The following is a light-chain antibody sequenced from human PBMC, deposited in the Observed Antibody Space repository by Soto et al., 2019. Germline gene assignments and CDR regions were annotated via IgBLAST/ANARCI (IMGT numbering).Light chain of an antibody. V-gene: IGKV3-20*01. CDR3: QQYGSSLIT. Sequence: EIVMTQSPATLSVSPGERATLSCRAGQSVSSKLAWYQFKPGQAPRIIIFGASGRATGIPDRFSGSGSGTDFTLTISRLEPEDFAVYYCQQYGSSLITFGQGTRLEI. J-gene: IGKJ5*01. CDR1: QSVSSK. CDR2: GAS.